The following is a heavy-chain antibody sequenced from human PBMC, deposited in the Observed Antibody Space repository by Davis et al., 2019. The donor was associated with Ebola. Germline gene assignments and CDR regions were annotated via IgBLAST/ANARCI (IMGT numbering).Heavy chain of an antibody. CDR1: GYTFTSYD. D-gene: IGHD1-26*01. CDR3: ARHTIVGAVDY. J-gene: IGHJ4*02. CDR2: MNPNSGNT. Sequence: ASVKVSCKASGYTFTSYDINWVRQATGQGLEWMGWMNPNSGNTGYAQKFQGRVTMTRNTSISTAYMELSSLKASDTAMYYCARHTIVGAVDYWGQGTLVTVSS. V-gene: IGHV1-8*01.